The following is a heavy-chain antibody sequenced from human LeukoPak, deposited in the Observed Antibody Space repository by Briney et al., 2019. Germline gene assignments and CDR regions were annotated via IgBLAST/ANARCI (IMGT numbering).Heavy chain of an antibody. CDR2: INSKGDDP. CDR1: GFNFSSSA. Sequence: GGSLRLSCAASGFNFSSSAMHWVRQAPGRGLEYVSAINSKGDDPFYAASVKGRFTISRDNSKNTVYPQLGSLRTEDTAIYYCARDEAEAGDLNYWGQGTLVTVSS. J-gene: IGHJ4*02. V-gene: IGHV3-64*02. CDR3: ARDEAEAGDLNY. D-gene: IGHD6-19*01.